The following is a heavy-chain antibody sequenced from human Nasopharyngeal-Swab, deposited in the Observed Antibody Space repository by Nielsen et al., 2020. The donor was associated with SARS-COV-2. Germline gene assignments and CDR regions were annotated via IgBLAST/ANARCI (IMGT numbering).Heavy chain of an antibody. CDR2: ISSSSSYI. J-gene: IGHJ4*02. CDR3: ARGGYYDILTGYYSLDY. V-gene: IGHV3-21*01. CDR1: GFTFSSYS. D-gene: IGHD3-9*01. Sequence: GESLKISCAASGFTFSSYSMNWFRQAPGKGLEWVSSISSSSSYIYYADSVKGRFTISRDNAKNSLYLQMNSLRAEDTAVYYCARGGYYDILTGYYSLDYWGQGTLVTVSS.